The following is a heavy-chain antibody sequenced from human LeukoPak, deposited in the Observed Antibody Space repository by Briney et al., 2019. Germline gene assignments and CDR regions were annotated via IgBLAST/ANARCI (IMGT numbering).Heavy chain of an antibody. J-gene: IGHJ4*02. Sequence: GGSLRLSCAASGFTFSSYWMTWVRQAPGKGLEWVANIKQDGSKKNYVDSVKGRFTISRDNAKNSLYLQMNSLRAEDTAVYYCATPLDYYDTSGYHQGGDWGQGTLVTGSS. D-gene: IGHD3-22*01. CDR2: IKQDGSKK. CDR1: GFTFSSYW. CDR3: ATPLDYYDTSGYHQGGD. V-gene: IGHV3-7*03.